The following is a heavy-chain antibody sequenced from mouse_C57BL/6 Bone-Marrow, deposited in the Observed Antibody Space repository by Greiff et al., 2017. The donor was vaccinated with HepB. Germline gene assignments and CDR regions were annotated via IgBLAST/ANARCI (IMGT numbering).Heavy chain of an antibody. Sequence: EVKLMESGEGLVKPGGSLKLSCAASGFTFSSYAMSWVRQTPEKRLEWVAYISSGGDYIYYADTVKGRFTISRDNARNTLYLQMSSLKSEDTAMYYCTRDPFDYGGYFDVWGTGTTVTVSS. V-gene: IGHV5-9-1*02. D-gene: IGHD2-4*01. CDR2: ISSGGDYI. J-gene: IGHJ1*03. CDR3: TRDPFDYGGYFDV. CDR1: GFTFSSYA.